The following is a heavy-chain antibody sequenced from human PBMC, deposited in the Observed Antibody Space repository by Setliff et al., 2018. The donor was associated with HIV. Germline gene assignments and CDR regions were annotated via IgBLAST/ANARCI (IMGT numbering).Heavy chain of an antibody. CDR3: ARGVTHPPPFGAFDI. Sequence: SETLSLTCTVSGGSISTYYWSWLRQSPGKGLEWIGYIYYSGSTKYNPSLKSRLTISVDTSKNQFSLKLRSVTAADTAFYYCARGVTHPPPFGAFDIWGLGTLVTVS. D-gene: IGHD5-18*01. CDR2: IYYSGST. CDR1: GGSISTYY. V-gene: IGHV4-59*01. J-gene: IGHJ3*02.